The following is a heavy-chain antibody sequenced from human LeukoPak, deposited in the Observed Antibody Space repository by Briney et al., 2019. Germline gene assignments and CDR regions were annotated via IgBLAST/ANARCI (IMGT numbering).Heavy chain of an antibody. D-gene: IGHD6-19*01. CDR1: GGSINTNNYY. J-gene: IGHJ6*02. CDR3: AKHQSSGWYYYYYGMDV. CDR2: IYYTGST. Sequence: SETLSLTCTVSGGSINTNNYYWAWIRQPPGRGLEWIASIYYTGSTYYNPSLKSRVTISVDTSKNQFSLKLSSVSAADTAMYYYAKHQSSGWYYYYYGMDVWGQGTTVTVSS. V-gene: IGHV4-39*01.